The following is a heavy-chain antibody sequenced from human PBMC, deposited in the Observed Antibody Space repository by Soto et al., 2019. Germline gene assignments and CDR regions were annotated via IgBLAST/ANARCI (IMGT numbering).Heavy chain of an antibody. Sequence: PGGSLRLSCAASGFTFTNAWMSWVRQAPGKGLEWVGRIKSKTDGGTTDYAAPVKGRFTISRDDSKNTLYLQMNSLKTEDTAVYYCTRAPYYGPGYFDYWGQGTLVTVSS. V-gene: IGHV3-15*01. CDR3: TRAPYYGPGYFDY. CDR1: GFTFTNAW. D-gene: IGHD3-10*01. J-gene: IGHJ4*02. CDR2: IKSKTDGGTT.